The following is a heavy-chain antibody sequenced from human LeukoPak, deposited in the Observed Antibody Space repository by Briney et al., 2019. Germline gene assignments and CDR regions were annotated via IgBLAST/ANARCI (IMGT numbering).Heavy chain of an antibody. Sequence: SETLSLTCTVSSGSISSYYWSWIRQPAGKGLEWIGRIYTSGSTNYNPSLKSRVTMSVDTSKNQFSLKLSSVTAADTAVYYCARGTAALYYYYMDVWGKGTTVTISS. CDR1: SGSISSYY. V-gene: IGHV4-4*07. CDR3: ARGTAALYYYYMDV. CDR2: IYTSGST. J-gene: IGHJ6*03.